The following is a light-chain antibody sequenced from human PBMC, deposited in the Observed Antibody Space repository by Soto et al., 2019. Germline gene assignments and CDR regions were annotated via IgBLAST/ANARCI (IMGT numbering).Light chain of an antibody. V-gene: IGKV1-39*01. J-gene: IGKJ4*01. CDR3: QQSYSTPLT. Sequence: DIQMTQSPSSLSASVGDRVTITCRASQSISSYLNWYQQKPGKAPQLLIYAASSLQSGVPSRFSGSGSGTDFTLTISSLQPEDVATYYCQQSYSTPLTFGGWTKVEIK. CDR2: AAS. CDR1: QSISSY.